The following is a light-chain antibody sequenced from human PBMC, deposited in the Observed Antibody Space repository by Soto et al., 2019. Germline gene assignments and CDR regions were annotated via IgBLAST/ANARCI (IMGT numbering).Light chain of an antibody. Sequence: DIQMTQSPSTLSASLGDRVTITCRASQSISSWLAWYQQKPGKAPKLLIYKASSLESGVPSRFSGSGSGTDFTLTISRLEPEDSAVYYCQQYDTLPRTFGQGTEVDIK. J-gene: IGKJ1*01. CDR2: KAS. V-gene: IGKV1-5*03. CDR1: QSISSW. CDR3: QQYDTLPRT.